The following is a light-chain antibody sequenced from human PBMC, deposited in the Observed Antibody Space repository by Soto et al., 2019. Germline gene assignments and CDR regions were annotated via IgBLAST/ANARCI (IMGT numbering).Light chain of an antibody. J-gene: IGKJ2*03. CDR3: MQSIQLPFS. Sequence: DIALTQTPLSLSVTPGQAASISCKSSQSLLHGDGKTYLYWFLRRPGQPPQLLFYEVSNRFSRVPDRFSGSGSGADFTLTVSRVEAGDVGLYYCMQSIQLPFSFGEGNKLEI. V-gene: IGKV2D-29*01. CDR2: EVS. CDR1: QSLLHGDGKTY.